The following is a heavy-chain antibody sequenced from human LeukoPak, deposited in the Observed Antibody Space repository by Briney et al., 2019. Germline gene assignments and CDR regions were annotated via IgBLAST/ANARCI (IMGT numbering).Heavy chain of an antibody. CDR3: ARGAATSLVDYFDY. D-gene: IGHD6-25*01. CDR2: IYYSGST. CDR1: GVSISSGGYY. V-gene: IGHV4-31*03. J-gene: IGHJ4*02. Sequence: SETLSLTCTVSGVSISSGGYYWRWIRQHPGKGLEWIGYIYYSGSTYYNPSLKSRVTISVDTSKNQFSLKLSSVTAADTAVYYCARGAATSLVDYFDYWGQGTLVTVSS.